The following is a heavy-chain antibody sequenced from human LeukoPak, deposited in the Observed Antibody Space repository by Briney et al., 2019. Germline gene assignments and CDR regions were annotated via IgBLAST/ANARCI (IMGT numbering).Heavy chain of an antibody. V-gene: IGHV3-11*01. Sequence: PGGSLRLSCAASGFTFSDYCMTWIRQAPGKGLEWVSYISTSGNTIYYADSMRGRFTISRDNAKNSLYLQMNSLRAEDTAVYYCARQDGTYWGQGTLVTVSS. J-gene: IGHJ4*02. D-gene: IGHD1-1*01. CDR1: GFTFSDYC. CDR2: ISTSGNTI. CDR3: ARQDGTY.